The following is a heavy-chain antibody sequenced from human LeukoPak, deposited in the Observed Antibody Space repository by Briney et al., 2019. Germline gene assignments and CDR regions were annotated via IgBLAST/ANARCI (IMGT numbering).Heavy chain of an antibody. V-gene: IGHV1-18*01. CDR3: ARAQGEDYYGSH. D-gene: IGHD3-10*01. Sequence: ASVKVSCRASGYPFTNYGISWVRRAPGQGLEWMGWISGYNARTYYAQKFQGRVTTTTDTSTSTAYMQLRSLRSDDTAVYYCARAQGEDYYGSHWGQGTLVSVSS. CDR1: GYPFTNYG. J-gene: IGHJ4*02. CDR2: ISGYNART.